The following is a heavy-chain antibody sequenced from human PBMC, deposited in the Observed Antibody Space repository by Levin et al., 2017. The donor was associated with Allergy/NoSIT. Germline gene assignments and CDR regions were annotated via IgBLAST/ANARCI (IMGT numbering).Heavy chain of an antibody. Sequence: PSETLSLTCAVSGDSITNHDWWSWLRQPPGKGLEWIGEIHHSGSTNYNPSLKSRVTISVDKSKNQFSLKLSSVTAADTAMYYCVRGGNWIFDYWGQGTLVSVSS. CDR1: GDSITNHDW. D-gene: IGHD1-1*01. CDR2: IHHSGST. V-gene: IGHV4-4*02. J-gene: IGHJ4*02. CDR3: VRGGNWIFDY.